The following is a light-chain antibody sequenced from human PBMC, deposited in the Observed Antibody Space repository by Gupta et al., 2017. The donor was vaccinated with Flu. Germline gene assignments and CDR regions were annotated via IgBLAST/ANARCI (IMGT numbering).Light chain of an antibody. V-gene: IGKV3-20*01. Sequence: EIVLTQSPGTLSLSPGERATLSCRASQTISSSYLAWYQQKPGQAPRLLIYGASTRATGIPDRFSGSGSGTDFTLTIDRLEPEDSAVYYCHQYGGSPWTFGQGTKVEIK. J-gene: IGKJ1*01. CDR3: HQYGGSPWT. CDR1: QTISSSY. CDR2: GAS.